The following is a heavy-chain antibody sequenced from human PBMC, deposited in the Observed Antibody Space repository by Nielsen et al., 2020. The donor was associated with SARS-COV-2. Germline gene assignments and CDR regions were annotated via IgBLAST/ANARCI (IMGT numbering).Heavy chain of an antibody. CDR3: ARDPAMVRDRTYYYYGMDV. D-gene: IGHD3-10*01. CDR2: IWYDGSNK. Sequence: GGSLRLSCAASGFTFSSYGMHWVRQAPGKGLEWVAVIWYDGSNKYYADSVKGRFTISRDNSKNTLYLQMNSLRAEDTAVYYCARDPAMVRDRTYYYYGMDVWGQGTTVTVSS. CDR1: GFTFSSYG. J-gene: IGHJ6*02. V-gene: IGHV3-33*01.